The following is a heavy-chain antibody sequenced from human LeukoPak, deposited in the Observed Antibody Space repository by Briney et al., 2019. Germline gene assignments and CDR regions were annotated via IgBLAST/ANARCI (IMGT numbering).Heavy chain of an antibody. D-gene: IGHD2-15*01. CDR3: ARAPIYCSGGSCYNPFDY. V-gene: IGHV3-21*01. Sequence: GGSLRLSCAASGFTFSSYSMNWVRQAPGKGLEWVSSISSSSSSIYYADSVKGRFTISRDNAKNSLYLQMNSLRAEDTAVYYCARAPIYCSGGSCYNPFDYWGQGTLVTVSS. CDR2: ISSSSSSI. J-gene: IGHJ4*02. CDR1: GFTFSSYS.